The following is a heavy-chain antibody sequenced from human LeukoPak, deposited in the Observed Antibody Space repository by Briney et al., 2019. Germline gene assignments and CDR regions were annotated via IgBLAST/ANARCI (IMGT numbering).Heavy chain of an antibody. CDR2: IYYLGDT. D-gene: IGHD5-12*01. CDR3: ATPGYEIDY. Sequence: SETLSLTCTVSGGSINSGAYYWGWIRQPPGKGLEWIGSIYYLGDTYYNPSLKSRVTISVDTSKNQFSLKLSSVTAADTAVYYCATPGYEIDYRGQGTLVTVSS. CDR1: GGSINSGAYY. J-gene: IGHJ4*02. V-gene: IGHV4-39*01.